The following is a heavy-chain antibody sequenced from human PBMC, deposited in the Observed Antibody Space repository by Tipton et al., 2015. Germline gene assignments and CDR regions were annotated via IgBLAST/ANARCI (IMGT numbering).Heavy chain of an antibody. CDR1: GGPFTSYA. J-gene: IGHJ4*02. Sequence: QVQLVQSGAEVKKPGSSVKVSCKASGGPFTSYAFTWVRQAPGQGLEWMGGISPLFGSIYYAQKFHGRVAITATESTSTVSMELSSLTAEDAALYFCAGTDDFDEMLNSYFENWGQGTLVTVSS. CDR3: AGTDDFDEMLNSYFEN. CDR2: ISPLFGSI. D-gene: IGHD3-16*01. V-gene: IGHV1-69*01.